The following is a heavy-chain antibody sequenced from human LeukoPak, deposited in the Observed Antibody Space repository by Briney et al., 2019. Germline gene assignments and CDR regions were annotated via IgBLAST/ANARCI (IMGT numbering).Heavy chain of an antibody. CDR2: ISYDGSNK. CDR3: AREGISGGMDV. Sequence: GGSLRLSCAASGFTFSSYAMHWVRQAPGKGLEWVAVISYDGSNKYYADSVKGRFTISRDNAKNSLYLQMNSLRAEDTAVYYCAREGISGGMDVWGQGTTVTVSS. V-gene: IGHV3-30-3*01. D-gene: IGHD3-10*01. J-gene: IGHJ6*02. CDR1: GFTFSSYA.